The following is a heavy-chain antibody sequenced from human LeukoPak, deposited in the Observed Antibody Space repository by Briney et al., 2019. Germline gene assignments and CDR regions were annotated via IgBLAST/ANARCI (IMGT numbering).Heavy chain of an antibody. CDR2: IYHSGST. CDR3: ARDVLKYSYGFKSRTGFDY. V-gene: IGHV4-4*02. Sequence: PSETLSLTCAVSGGSISSSNWWSWVRQPPGKGLEWIGEIYHSGSTNYNPSLKSRVTISVDKSKNQFSLKLSSVTAADTAVYYCARDVLKYSYGFKSRTGFDYWGQGTLVTVSS. D-gene: IGHD5-18*01. J-gene: IGHJ4*02. CDR1: GGSISSSNW.